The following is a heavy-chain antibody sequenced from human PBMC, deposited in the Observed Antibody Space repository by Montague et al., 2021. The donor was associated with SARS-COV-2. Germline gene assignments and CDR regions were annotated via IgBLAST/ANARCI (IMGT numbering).Heavy chain of an antibody. J-gene: IGHJ3*02. CDR3: ARVRITMIVVVDAFDI. Sequence: TLSPTPTVSGGSISSGGYYWSWIRQHPGKGLEWIGYIYYSGSTYYXPSLKSRVTISVDTSKNQFSLKLSSVTAADTAVYYCARVRITMIVVVDAFDIWGQGTMVTVSS. D-gene: IGHD3-22*01. V-gene: IGHV4-31*03. CDR1: GGSISSGGYY. CDR2: IYYSGST.